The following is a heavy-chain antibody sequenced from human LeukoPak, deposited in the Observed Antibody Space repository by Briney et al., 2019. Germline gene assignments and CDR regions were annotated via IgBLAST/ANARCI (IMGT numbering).Heavy chain of an antibody. CDR2: ISSSGSTI. CDR1: GFTFSSYE. J-gene: IGHJ4*02. Sequence: GGSLRLSCAASGFTFSSYEMNWVRQAPGKGLEWVSYISSSGSTIYYADSVKGRFTISRDNSKNTLYLQMNSLRTEDTAVYYCAKAEGYDILTGLDYWGQGTLVTVSS. D-gene: IGHD3-9*01. V-gene: IGHV3-48*03. CDR3: AKAEGYDILTGLDY.